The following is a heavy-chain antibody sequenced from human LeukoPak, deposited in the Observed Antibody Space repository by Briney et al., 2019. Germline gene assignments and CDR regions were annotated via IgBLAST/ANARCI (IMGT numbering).Heavy chain of an antibody. CDR3: ARGLSSSWPYYYYYMDV. CDR2: MNPNSGNT. Sequence: ASVKVSCKASGYTFTSYDINWVRQATGQGLECMGWMNPNSGNTGYAQKFQGRVTITRNTSISTAYMELSSLRSEDTAVYYCARGLSSSWPYYYYYMDVWGKGTTVTVSS. V-gene: IGHV1-8*03. J-gene: IGHJ6*03. CDR1: GYTFTSYD. D-gene: IGHD6-13*01.